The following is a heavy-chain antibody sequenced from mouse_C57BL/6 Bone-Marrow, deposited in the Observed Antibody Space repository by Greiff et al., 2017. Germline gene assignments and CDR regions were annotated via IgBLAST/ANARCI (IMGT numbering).Heavy chain of an antibody. CDR3: ARSRLLRGRMDY. V-gene: IGHV5-4*03. CDR1: GFTFSSYG. CDR2: ISSGGSYT. J-gene: IGHJ4*01. Sequence: DVMLVESGGDLVKPGGSLKLSCAASGFTFSSYGMSWVRQTPDKRLEWVATISSGGSYTYYPDNVKGRFTISRDNAKNNLYLQMSHLKSEDTAMYYCARSRLLRGRMDYWGQGTSVTVSS. D-gene: IGHD1-1*01.